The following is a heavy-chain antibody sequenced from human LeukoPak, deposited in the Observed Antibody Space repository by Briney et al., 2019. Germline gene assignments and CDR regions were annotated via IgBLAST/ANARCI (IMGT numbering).Heavy chain of an antibody. CDR2: ISGSGGST. Sequence: PGGSLRLSCAASGFTFSSYSMNWVRQAPGKGLEWVSAISGSGGSTYYADSVKGRFTISRDNSKNTLYLQMNSLRAEDTAVYYCAKDDGYDGRDGYNNDAFDIWGQGTMVTVSS. D-gene: IGHD5-24*01. V-gene: IGHV3-23*01. J-gene: IGHJ3*02. CDR3: AKDDGYDGRDGYNNDAFDI. CDR1: GFTFSSYS.